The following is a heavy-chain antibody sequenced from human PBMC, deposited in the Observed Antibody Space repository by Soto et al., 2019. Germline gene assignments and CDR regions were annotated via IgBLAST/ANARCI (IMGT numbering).Heavy chain of an antibody. V-gene: IGHV4-39*01. CDR3: ARQRLDYGDYGWFDP. CDR1: GCSISSSSYY. J-gene: IGHJ5*02. Sequence: PSETLSLTCTVSGCSISSSSYYWGWIRQPPGKGLEWIGSIYYSGSTYYNPSLKSRVTISVDTSKNQFSLKLSSVTAADTAVYYCARQRLDYGDYGWFDPWGQGTLVTVSS. CDR2: IYYSGST. D-gene: IGHD4-17*01.